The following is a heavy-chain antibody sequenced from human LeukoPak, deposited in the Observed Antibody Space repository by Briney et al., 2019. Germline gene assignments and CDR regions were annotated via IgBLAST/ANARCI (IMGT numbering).Heavy chain of an antibody. D-gene: IGHD5-18*01. CDR1: GDTFSSYA. J-gene: IGHJ6*03. Sequence: SSVKVSCKASGDTFSSYAISWVRQAPGQGLEWMGGIIPIFGTANYAQKFQGRVTITADESTSTAYMELSSLSSEDTAVYYCAGGIVDTAMVSEGGWGYYYYMDVWGKGTTVTVSS. CDR3: AGGIVDTAMVSEGGWGYYYYMDV. V-gene: IGHV1-69*01. CDR2: IIPIFGTA.